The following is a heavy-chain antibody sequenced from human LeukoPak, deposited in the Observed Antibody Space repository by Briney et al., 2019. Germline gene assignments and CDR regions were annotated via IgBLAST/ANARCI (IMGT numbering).Heavy chain of an antibody. CDR3: ARVPRPKYAGGHWDGDY. Sequence: GASVEVSCKTSGYTFTVHYIHWVRQAPGQGLEWMGWINPSSGDTNYAQKFQGRVTMTRDTSISTAYMDLSRLRSDDTAVYYCARVPRPKYAGGHWDGDYWGQGTLVAVSS. J-gene: IGHJ4*02. CDR2: INPSSGDT. D-gene: IGHD2-2*01. CDR1: GYTFTVHY. V-gene: IGHV1-2*02.